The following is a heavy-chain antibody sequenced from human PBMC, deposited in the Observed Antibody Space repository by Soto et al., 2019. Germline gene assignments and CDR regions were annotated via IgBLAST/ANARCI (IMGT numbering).Heavy chain of an antibody. V-gene: IGHV1-18*01. J-gene: IGHJ4*02. Sequence: QVQLVQSGAEVKKHGASVKVSCKASGYTFTNFGISWVRQAPGQGLEWMGWISAYNGNTNYAQNFQGRVTMTTDTCTSTAYMELRSLRSDDTAVYCARGGTPIDYWGQGTLVTVSS. D-gene: IGHD3-16*01. CDR3: ARGGTPIDY. CDR2: ISAYNGNT. CDR1: GYTFTNFG.